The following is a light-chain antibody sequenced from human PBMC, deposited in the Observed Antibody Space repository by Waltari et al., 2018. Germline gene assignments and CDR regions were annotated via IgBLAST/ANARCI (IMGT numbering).Light chain of an antibody. J-gene: IGLJ1*01. CDR2: DAT. Sequence: QSALTQPRSVSGSPGQSVTISCTGTRSDVGAYDYVSWYQQRPGKAPKLIIYDATERPLRVPDRFSGSKSDNKASLTISGLQADDEADYYCCSYAGRYTNYVFGSGTKVTVL. CDR3: CSYAGRYTNYV. V-gene: IGLV2-11*01. CDR1: RSDVGAYDY.